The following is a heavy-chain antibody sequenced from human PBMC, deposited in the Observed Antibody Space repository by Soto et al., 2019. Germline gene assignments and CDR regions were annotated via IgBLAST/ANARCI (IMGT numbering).Heavy chain of an antibody. CDR1: GYTFATYG. CDR3: VFRVAVNYFDP. J-gene: IGHJ5*02. Sequence: ASVKVSCKASGYTFATYGISWVRQAPGQGLEWMGWISTYNGNTNYAQRFQGRVTMTTDTSTSTAYMELRSLRSDDTAVYYCVFRVAVNYFDPWGQGTLVTVSS. D-gene: IGHD1-7*01. CDR2: ISTYNGNT. V-gene: IGHV1-18*01.